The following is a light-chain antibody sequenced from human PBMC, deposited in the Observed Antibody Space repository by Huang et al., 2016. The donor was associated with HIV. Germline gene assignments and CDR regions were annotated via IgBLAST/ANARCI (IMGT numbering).Light chain of an antibody. CDR3: QQYYSTPLVT. CDR1: QGIGNS. CDR2: AAS. V-gene: IGKV1-NL1*01. Sequence: DIQMTQSPSSLSASVGDRVTITCRASQGIGNSLAWYQQKPGKAPQLLLYAASRLETGVPSRFSGSGSGTDSTLTISGLQPEDFATYYCQQYYSTPLVTFGGGTKVEIK. J-gene: IGKJ4*01.